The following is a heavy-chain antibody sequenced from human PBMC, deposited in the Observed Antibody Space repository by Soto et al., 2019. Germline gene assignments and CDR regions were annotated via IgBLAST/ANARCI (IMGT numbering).Heavy chain of an antibody. J-gene: IGHJ5*02. CDR2: LSNTGDST. Sequence: PGGSLRLSGLAPGFTFSTYAMSWVRQAPGKGLEWVSTLSNTGDSTYYADSVKGRFTISRDNSKNTLYLQLNSLRVEDTAVYYCAKDLSWNPAEYNWFDPWGQGALVTVSS. CDR1: GFTFSTYA. V-gene: IGHV3-23*01. CDR3: AKDLSWNPAEYNWFDP. D-gene: IGHD1-1*01.